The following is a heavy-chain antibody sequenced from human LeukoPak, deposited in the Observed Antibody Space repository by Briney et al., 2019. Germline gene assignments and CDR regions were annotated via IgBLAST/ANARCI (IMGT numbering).Heavy chain of an antibody. D-gene: IGHD3-10*01. J-gene: IGHJ5*02. V-gene: IGHV1-8*01. CDR1: GYTFTSYD. Sequence: GSSVKVSFKSSGYTFTSYDINWVRQATGQGLEWMGWMNPNSGNTGYAQKFQGRVTMTRNTSISTAYMELSSLRSEDTAVYDCARGSAMARGVITNWFDPWGQGTLVTVSS. CDR3: ARGSAMARGVITNWFDP. CDR2: MNPNSGNT.